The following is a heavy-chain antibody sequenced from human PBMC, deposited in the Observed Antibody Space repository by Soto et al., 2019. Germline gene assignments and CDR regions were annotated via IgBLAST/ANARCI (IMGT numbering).Heavy chain of an antibody. D-gene: IGHD3-16*01. CDR3: ARQALRFYGMDV. Sequence: SETLSLTXTVSGGSISSSSYYWGWIRQPPGKGLEWIGSIYYSGSTYYNPSLKSRVTISVDTSKNQFSLKLSSVTAADTAVYYCARQALRFYGMDVWGQGTTVTVSS. CDR1: GGSISSSSYY. V-gene: IGHV4-39*01. J-gene: IGHJ6*02. CDR2: IYYSGST.